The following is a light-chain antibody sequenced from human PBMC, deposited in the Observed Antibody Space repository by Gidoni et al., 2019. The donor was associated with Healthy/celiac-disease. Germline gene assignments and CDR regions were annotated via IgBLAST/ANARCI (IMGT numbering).Light chain of an antibody. Sequence: SSELTQDPDVSVALGQTVRLTCQGDSLRSYYASWYQQKPGQAPVLVIYGKNNRPSGSPDRFSGSSSGNTASLTITGAQAEDEADYYCNSRDSSGNHLVFGGGTKLTVL. CDR1: SLRSYY. CDR3: NSRDSSGNHLV. J-gene: IGLJ2*01. V-gene: IGLV3-19*01. CDR2: GKN.